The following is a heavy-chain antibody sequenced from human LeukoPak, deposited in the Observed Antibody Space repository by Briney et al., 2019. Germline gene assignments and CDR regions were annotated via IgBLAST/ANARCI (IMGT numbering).Heavy chain of an antibody. CDR3: AKGPYGSGSYYDY. CDR1: GFTFDDYA. V-gene: IGHV3-9*01. Sequence: GGSLRLSCAASGFTFDDYAMHWARQAPGKGLEWVSGISWNSGSIGYADSVKGRFTVSRDNAKNSLYLQMNSLRAEDTALYYCAKGPYGSGSYYDYWGQGTLVTVSS. CDR2: ISWNSGSI. D-gene: IGHD3-10*01. J-gene: IGHJ4*02.